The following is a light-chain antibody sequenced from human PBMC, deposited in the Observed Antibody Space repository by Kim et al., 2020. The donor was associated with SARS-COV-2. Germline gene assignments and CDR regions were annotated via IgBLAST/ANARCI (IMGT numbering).Light chain of an antibody. V-gene: IGLV1-47*01. CDR1: SSNIGSNY. CDR2: RNN. J-gene: IGLJ3*02. Sequence: QRVTISCSGSSSNIGSNYVYWYQQLPGTAPKLLIYRNNQRPSGVTDRFSGSKSGTSASLAISGLRSEDEADYYCAAWDDSLSGPKVFGGGTKLTVL. CDR3: AAWDDSLSGPKV.